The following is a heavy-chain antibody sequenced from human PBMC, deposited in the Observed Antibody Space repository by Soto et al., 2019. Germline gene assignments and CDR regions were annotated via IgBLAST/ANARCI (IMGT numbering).Heavy chain of an antibody. Sequence: QVQLVESGGGVVQPGRSLRLSCAASGFTFSSYAMHGVRQAPGKGLEWVAVISYDGSNKYYADSVKGRFTISRDNSKNTLYLQINSLRAEDKAVYYGARRYCSGGSCVTCMDVLGQGTTGTVSS. D-gene: IGHD2-15*01. V-gene: IGHV3-30-3*01. CDR3: ARRYCSGGSCVTCMDV. CDR1: GFTFSSYA. CDR2: ISYDGSNK. J-gene: IGHJ6*02.